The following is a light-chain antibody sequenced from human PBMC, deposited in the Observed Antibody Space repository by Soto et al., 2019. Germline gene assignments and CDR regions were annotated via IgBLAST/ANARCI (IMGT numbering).Light chain of an antibody. J-gene: IGKJ3*01. V-gene: IGKV3-15*01. CDR3: QQCNNWPLT. CDR2: GAS. CDR1: QSVSSN. Sequence: IVMTQSPDTLSLSPGERATLSCRASQSVSSNLAWYQQKPGQAPRLLIYGASTRATGIPARFSGSGSGTEFTLTISSLQSEDFAVYYCQQCNNWPLTFGPGTKVDIK.